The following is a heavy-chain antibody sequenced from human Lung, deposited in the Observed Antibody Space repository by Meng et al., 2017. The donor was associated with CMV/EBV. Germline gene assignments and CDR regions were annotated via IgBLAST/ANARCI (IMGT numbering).Heavy chain of an antibody. J-gene: IGHJ3*02. V-gene: IGHV5-51*01. CDR2: IYPGDSDT. CDR3: ARPFIRGVIEAFDI. Sequence: GESLKISCKASGYSFTTYWIGWVRQMPGKGLEWMGIIYPGDSDTKYSPSFQGQVTISADKSISTAYLQWSSLKASDTAMYYCARPFIRGVIEAFDIWGEGTMVTVSS. CDR1: GYSFTTYW. D-gene: IGHD3-10*01.